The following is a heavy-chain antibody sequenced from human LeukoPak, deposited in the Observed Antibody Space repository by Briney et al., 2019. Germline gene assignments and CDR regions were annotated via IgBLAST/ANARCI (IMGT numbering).Heavy chain of an antibody. CDR2: ISSSSSYT. V-gene: IGHV3-11*03. D-gene: IGHD6-19*01. J-gene: IGHJ4*02. CDR3: AKLKQWQPQRYFFEY. Sequence: GGSLRLSCAASGFTFSDYYMSWIRQAPGKGLEWVSYISSSSSYTNYADSVKGRFTISRDNSKNTLYLQMNSLRAEDTAVYYCAKLKQWQPQRYFFEYWGQGALVTVAS. CDR1: GFTFSDYY.